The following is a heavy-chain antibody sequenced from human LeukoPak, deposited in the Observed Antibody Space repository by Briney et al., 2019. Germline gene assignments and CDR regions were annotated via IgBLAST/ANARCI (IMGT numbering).Heavy chain of an antibody. CDR2: ITPIFGTA. CDR1: GGTFSSYA. V-gene: IGHV1-69*06. Sequence: SVKVSCKASGGTFSSYAISWVRQAPGQGLEWMGGITPIFGTANYAQKFQGRVTITADKSTSTAYMELSSLRSEDTAVYYCARSMVRGEGYYYYGMDVWGKGTTVTVSS. D-gene: IGHD3-10*01. CDR3: ARSMVRGEGYYYYGMDV. J-gene: IGHJ6*04.